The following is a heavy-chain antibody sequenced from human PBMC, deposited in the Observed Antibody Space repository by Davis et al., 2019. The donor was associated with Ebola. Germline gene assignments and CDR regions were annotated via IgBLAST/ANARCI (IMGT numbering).Heavy chain of an antibody. CDR2: VSGSGGHT. CDR3: VRDSGYYSHDY. Sequence: PGGSLRLSCAASGFVFSNYDMSWVRQVPGKGLEWVSTVSGSGGHTHYSDSVRGRFTISRDNSKNTLYLQMNSLRVEDTAVYYCVRDSGYYSHDYWGHGTLVTVSS. D-gene: IGHD5-12*01. V-gene: IGHV3-23*01. J-gene: IGHJ4*01. CDR1: GFVFSNYD.